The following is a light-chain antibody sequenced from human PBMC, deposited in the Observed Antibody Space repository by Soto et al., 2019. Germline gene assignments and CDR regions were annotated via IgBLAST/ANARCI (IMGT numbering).Light chain of an antibody. CDR1: QSVRSN. J-gene: IGKJ1*01. V-gene: IGKV3-15*01. Sequence: EIVMTQSPVTLSVSPGERATLSCRASQSVRSNLAWYQQKPGQAPRLLMYDASTRATGIPARFSGSGSGTAFTLPISSLQSEDFAVYYCQQYNDWPPWTLGQRNKVEI. CDR2: DAS. CDR3: QQYNDWPPWT.